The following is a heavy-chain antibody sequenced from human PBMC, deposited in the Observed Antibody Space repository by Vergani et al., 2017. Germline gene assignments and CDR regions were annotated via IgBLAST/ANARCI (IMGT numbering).Heavy chain of an antibody. CDR3: ARASDAAAGIRY. V-gene: IGHV1-45*02. Sequence: QMQLVQSGAEVKKTGSSVKVSCKASGYTFTYRYLHWVRQAPGQALEWMGWITPFNGNTNYAQKFQDRVTITRDRSMSTAYMELSSLRSEDTAMYYCARASDAAAGIRYWGQGTLVTVSS. J-gene: IGHJ4*02. D-gene: IGHD6-13*01. CDR2: ITPFNGNT. CDR1: GYTFTYRY.